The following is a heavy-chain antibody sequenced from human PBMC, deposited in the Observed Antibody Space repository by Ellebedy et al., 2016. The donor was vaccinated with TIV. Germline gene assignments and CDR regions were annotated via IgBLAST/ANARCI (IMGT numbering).Heavy chain of an antibody. D-gene: IGHD2-2*01. V-gene: IGHV4-59*12. Sequence: SETLSLTCTVSGGSISSYYWSWIRQPPGKGLEWIGYIYYSGSTNYNPSLKSRVTISVDTSKNQFSPKLSSVTAADTAVYYCARDLYCSSTSCYLRGYNWFDPWGQGTLVTVSS. J-gene: IGHJ5*02. CDR2: IYYSGST. CDR3: ARDLYCSSTSCYLRGYNWFDP. CDR1: GGSISSYY.